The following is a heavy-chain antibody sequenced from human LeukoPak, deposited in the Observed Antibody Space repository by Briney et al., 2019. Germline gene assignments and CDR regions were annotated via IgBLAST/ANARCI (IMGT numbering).Heavy chain of an antibody. V-gene: IGHV3-23*01. D-gene: IGHD5-12*01. Sequence: PGGSLRLSCAASGFTFNSYAMTWVRQAPGKGLEWVSGISGSGDRTFYADSVRGRFTISRDNAKNTLYLQMNTLRAEDTAVYYCAKAYSGYDADWYFDLWGRGTLVTVSS. CDR3: AKAYSGYDADWYFDL. J-gene: IGHJ2*01. CDR1: GFTFNSYA. CDR2: ISGSGDRT.